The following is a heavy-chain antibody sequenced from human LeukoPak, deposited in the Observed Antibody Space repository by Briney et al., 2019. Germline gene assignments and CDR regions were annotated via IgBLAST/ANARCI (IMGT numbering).Heavy chain of an antibody. CDR2: ISGSGGST. Sequence: GGSLRLSCAASGFTFSSYAMSWVRQAPGKGLEWVSAISGSGGSTYYADSVKGRFTISRDNAKNSLYLQMNSLRAEDTAVYYCARDLGYSSSWTRWFDPWGQGTLVTVSS. CDR1: GFTFSSYA. J-gene: IGHJ5*02. V-gene: IGHV3-23*01. CDR3: ARDLGYSSSWTRWFDP. D-gene: IGHD6-13*01.